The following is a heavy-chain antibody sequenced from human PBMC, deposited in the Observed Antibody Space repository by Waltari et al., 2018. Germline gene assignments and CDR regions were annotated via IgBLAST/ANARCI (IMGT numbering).Heavy chain of an antibody. D-gene: IGHD4-17*01. Sequence: VQLVESGGGLVQPGGSLRLGRAASGFTFNNFARTWVRQAPGKGVEWLSTVSGRGNSTYNADSVKGRLTISRDNSKNTLHLTMNTLRAEDTAVYYRAKEMTTVTSGTDFWGQGTLVTVSS. CDR3: AKEMTTVTSGTDF. J-gene: IGHJ4*02. CDR1: GFTFNNFA. CDR2: VSGRGNST. V-gene: IGHV3-23*04.